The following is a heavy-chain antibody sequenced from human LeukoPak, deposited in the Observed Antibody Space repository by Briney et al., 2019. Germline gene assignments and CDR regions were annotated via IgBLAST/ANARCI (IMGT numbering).Heavy chain of an antibody. D-gene: IGHD1-26*01. CDR1: GYTFTDYY. Sequence: GASVKVSCEASGYTFTDYYIHWVRQAPGQGLEWMAWINPKSGGADSALKFQGRVTLTRDTSINTAYMEVRGLTSNDTAVYYCASVGGPWGPGTTVTVSS. J-gene: IGHJ6*02. CDR2: INPKSGGA. V-gene: IGHV1-2*02. CDR3: ASVGGP.